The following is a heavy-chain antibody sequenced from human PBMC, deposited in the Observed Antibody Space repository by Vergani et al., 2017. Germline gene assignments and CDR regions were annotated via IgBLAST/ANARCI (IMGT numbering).Heavy chain of an antibody. J-gene: IGHJ4*02. CDR3: ARGILTSYYKRAHPYY. CDR1: GGTFSSYT. Sequence: QVQLVQSGAEVKKPGSSVKVSCKASGGTFSSYTISWVRQAPGQGLEWMGRIIPILGIANYAQKFQGRVTITADKSTSTGYMELSSLRSEDTAVYYCARGILTSYYKRAHPYYWGQGTLVTVSS. V-gene: IGHV1-69*02. D-gene: IGHD3-9*01. CDR2: IIPILGIA.